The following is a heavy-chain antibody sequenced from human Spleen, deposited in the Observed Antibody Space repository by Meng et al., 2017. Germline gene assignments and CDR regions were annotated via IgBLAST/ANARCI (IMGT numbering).Heavy chain of an antibody. Sequence: QVQLVQSGAEVRKPGASVKVSCKASGYTFTSYDISWVRQAPGQGLEWMGWISAYNGNTNYAQKLQGRVTMTTDTSTAYMELRSLRSDDTAVYYCARNGAVVPAAPGGFDPWGQGTLVTVSS. CDR1: GYTFTSYD. J-gene: IGHJ5*02. D-gene: IGHD2-2*01. CDR2: ISAYNGNT. CDR3: ARNGAVVPAAPGGFDP. V-gene: IGHV1-18*01.